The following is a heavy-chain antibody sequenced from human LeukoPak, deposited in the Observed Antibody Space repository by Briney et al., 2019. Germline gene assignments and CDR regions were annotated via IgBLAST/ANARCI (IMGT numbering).Heavy chain of an antibody. Sequence: PSETLSLTCTVSGGSISSGSYYWSWIRQPPGKGLEWIGYIYYSGSTNYNPSLKSRVTISVDTSKKQFSLKLSSVTAADTAVYYCAKSDYYASGLDYWGQGTLVTVSS. J-gene: IGHJ4*02. CDR3: AKSDYYASGLDY. CDR1: GGSISSGSYY. V-gene: IGHV4-61*01. CDR2: IYYSGST. D-gene: IGHD3-10*01.